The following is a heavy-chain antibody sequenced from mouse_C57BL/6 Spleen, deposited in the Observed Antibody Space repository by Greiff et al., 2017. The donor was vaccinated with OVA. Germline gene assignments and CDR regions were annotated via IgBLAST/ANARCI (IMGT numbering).Heavy chain of an antibody. CDR3: ARWDDGYLYYFDY. Sequence: LVESGPELVKPGASVKLSCTASGYTFTSYDINWVKQRPGQGLAWIGWIYPRDGSTKYNEKFKGKATLTVDTSSSTAYMELHSLTSEDSAVYFCARWDDGYLYYFDYWGQGTTLTVSS. CDR1: GYTFTSYD. D-gene: IGHD2-3*01. V-gene: IGHV1-85*01. CDR2: IYPRDGST. J-gene: IGHJ2*01.